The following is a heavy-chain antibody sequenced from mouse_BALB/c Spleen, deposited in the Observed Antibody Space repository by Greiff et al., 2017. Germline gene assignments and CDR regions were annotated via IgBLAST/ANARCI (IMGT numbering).Heavy chain of an antibody. CDR2: ISSGGSYT. J-gene: IGHJ3*01. CDR3: ARQRRAY. CDR1: GFTFSSYA. Sequence: EVKVVESGGGLVKPGGSLKLSCAASGFTFSSYAMSWVRQSPEKRLEWVAEISSGGSYTYYPDTVTGRFTISRDNAKNTLYLEMSSLRSEDTAMYYCARQRRAYWGQGTLVTVSA. V-gene: IGHV5-9-4*01.